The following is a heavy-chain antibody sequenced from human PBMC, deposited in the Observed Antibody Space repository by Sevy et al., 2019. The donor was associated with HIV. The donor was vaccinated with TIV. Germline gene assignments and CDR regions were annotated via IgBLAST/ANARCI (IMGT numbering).Heavy chain of an antibody. D-gene: IGHD6-13*01. CDR2: IYSGGAT. CDR3: ARGGLDSNWFRSFDC. CDR1: GLTVSSNY. J-gene: IGHJ4*02. V-gene: IGHV3-53*01. Sequence: GGSLRLSCAVSGLTVSSNYMSWVRQAPGKGLEWVSLIYSGGATYYADSVNGRFTISGDDSKNTVYLQMDSLRAEDTAVYYCARGGLDSNWFRSFDCWGRGTLVTVSS.